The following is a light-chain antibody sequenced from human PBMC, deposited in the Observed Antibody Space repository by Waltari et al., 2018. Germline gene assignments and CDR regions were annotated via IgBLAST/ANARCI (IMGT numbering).Light chain of an antibody. Sequence: DIQTTKFPSSLPASVGDRVTITCRASQFIVTYLNWYQQKPGEAPKLLIYATSTLQTGVPSRFSGSGTGTDFTLTISSLQPEDFATYYCQQSVSTPPLTFGGGTKVEVK. CDR1: QFIVTY. CDR2: ATS. V-gene: IGKV1-39*01. J-gene: IGKJ4*01. CDR3: QQSVSTPPLT.